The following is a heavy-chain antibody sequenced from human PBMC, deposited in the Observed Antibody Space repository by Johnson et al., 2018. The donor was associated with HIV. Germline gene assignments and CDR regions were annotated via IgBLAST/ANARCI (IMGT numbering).Heavy chain of an antibody. Sequence: VQLVESGGGLVQPGGSLRLSCAASGFTVSSNYINWVRQAPGKGLEWVSVIYSGGSTYYADSVKGRFTISRDNSKDTLYLQMNSLRAEDTAVYYCAGRGHDFRNFLAFDLWGQGTMVTVSS. CDR2: IYSGGST. D-gene: IGHD2/OR15-2a*01. CDR3: AGRGHDFRNFLAFDL. CDR1: GFTVSSNY. V-gene: IGHV3-66*01. J-gene: IGHJ3*01.